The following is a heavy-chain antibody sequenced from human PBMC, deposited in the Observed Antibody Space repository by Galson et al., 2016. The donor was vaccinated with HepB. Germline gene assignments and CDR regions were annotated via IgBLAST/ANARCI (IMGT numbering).Heavy chain of an antibody. Sequence: SLRLSCAASGFTFSSYSMHWVRQAPGKELEWDSSISYSSSYMPYADAVKGRFTISRDNAKNSLYLQMNSLGAEDTAVYFCARDRGGGAPKLVIFDYWGQGTLVTVSS. D-gene: IGHD3-16*01. J-gene: IGHJ4*02. CDR3: ARDRGGGAPKLVIFDY. V-gene: IGHV3-21*01. CDR2: ISYSSSYM. CDR1: GFTFSSYS.